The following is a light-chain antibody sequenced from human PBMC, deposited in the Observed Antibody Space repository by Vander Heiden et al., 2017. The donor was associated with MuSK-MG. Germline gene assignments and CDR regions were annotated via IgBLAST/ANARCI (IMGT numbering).Light chain of an antibody. CDR2: ENN. J-gene: IGLJ1*01. CDR1: SSNIGNNY. CDR3: GTWDSSLSAYYV. V-gene: IGLV1-51*02. Sequence: QSVLTQPPSVSAAPGQKVTISCSGSSSNIGNNYVYWYQQLPGTAPKLLLYENNKLPSGIPDRFSGSKSGTSATLGITGLQTGDEADYYCGTWDSSLSAYYVFGTGTKVTVL.